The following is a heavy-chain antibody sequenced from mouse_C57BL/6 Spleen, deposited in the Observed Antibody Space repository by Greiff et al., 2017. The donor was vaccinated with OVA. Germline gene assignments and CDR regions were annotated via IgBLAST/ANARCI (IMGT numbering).Heavy chain of an antibody. CDR3: GREGDPLLPREGFAY. CDR1: GYTFTSYD. V-gene: IGHV1-85*01. J-gene: IGHJ3*01. D-gene: IGHD1-1*01. CDR2: IYPRDGST. Sequence: QVQLQQSGPELVKPGASVKLSCKASGYTFTSYDINWVKQRPGQGLEWIGWIYPRDGSTKYNEKFKGKATLTVDTSSSTAYMEPHSLTSEDSAVYFCGREGDPLLPREGFAYWGQGTLVTVSA.